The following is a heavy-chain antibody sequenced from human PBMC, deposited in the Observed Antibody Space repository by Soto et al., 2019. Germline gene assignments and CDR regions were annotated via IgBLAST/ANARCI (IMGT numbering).Heavy chain of an antibody. CDR1: GFTFSSYG. CDR2: IWYDGSNK. CDR3: ARDCVTMVRGPLDY. V-gene: IGHV3-33*01. J-gene: IGHJ4*02. Sequence: QVQLVESGGGVVQPGRSLRLSCAASGFTFSSYGMHWVRQAPGKGLEWVAVIWYDGSNKYYADSVKGRFTISRDNSKNTLYLQMNSLRAEDTAVYYCARDCVTMVRGPLDYWGQGTLVTVSS. D-gene: IGHD3-10*01.